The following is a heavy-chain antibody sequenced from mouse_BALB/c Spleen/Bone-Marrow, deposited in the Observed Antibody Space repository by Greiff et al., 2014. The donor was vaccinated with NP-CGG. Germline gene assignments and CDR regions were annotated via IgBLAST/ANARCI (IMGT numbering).Heavy chain of an antibody. CDR2: IWTGGST. V-gene: IGHV2-2*02. CDR1: GFSLTTYG. J-gene: IGHJ2*01. CDR3: ARNHRGYYFDY. Sequence: VKLMESGPGLVQPSQCLSITCTVSGFSLTTYGVHWVRQSPGKGLEWLGVIWTGGSTDYNAAFIARLSISKDNSKSQVFFEMNSLQANDAAIYYCARNHRGYYFDYWGQGTTLTVSS. D-gene: IGHD3-1*01.